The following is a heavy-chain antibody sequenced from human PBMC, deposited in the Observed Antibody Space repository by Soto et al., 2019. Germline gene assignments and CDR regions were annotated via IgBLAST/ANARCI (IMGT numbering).Heavy chain of an antibody. J-gene: IGHJ5*02. Sequence: QVQLQESGPGLVKPSQTLSLTCTVSGGSISSGDYYWSWIRQPPGKGLEWIGYIYYSGSTYYNPSLKSRVTISVDTSKNQFSLKLSSVTAADTAVYYCAGGDYDSSGYYLRGQENNWFDPWGQGTLVTVSS. CDR2: IYYSGST. D-gene: IGHD3-22*01. V-gene: IGHV4-30-4*01. CDR3: AGGDYDSSGYYLRGQENNWFDP. CDR1: GGSISSGDYY.